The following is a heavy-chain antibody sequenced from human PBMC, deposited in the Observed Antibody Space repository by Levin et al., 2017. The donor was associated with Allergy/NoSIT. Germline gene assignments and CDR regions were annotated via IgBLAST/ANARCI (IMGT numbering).Heavy chain of an antibody. Sequence: GGSLRLSCVASGFTFSPYSMNWVRQAPGKGLEWVSSIGSRPTSIYYADSVKGRFTVSRDNAKNTLYLQMNNLTGEDTAVYYCARGTLDLPGVLCFHPWGQGTLVTVSS. CDR1: GFTFSPYS. D-gene: IGHD1-7*01. CDR3: ARGTLDLPGVLCFHP. J-gene: IGHJ5*02. CDR2: IGSRPTSI. V-gene: IGHV3-21*01.